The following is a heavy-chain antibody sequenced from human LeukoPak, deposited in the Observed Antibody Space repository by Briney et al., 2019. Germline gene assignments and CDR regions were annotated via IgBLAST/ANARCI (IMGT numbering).Heavy chain of an antibody. CDR1: GFTFSSYE. CDR2: ISSSGSTI. Sequence: GGSLRLSCAASGFTFSSYEMNWVRQAPGKGLEWVSYISSSGSTIYYADSVKGRFTISRDNAKNSLYLQMNSLRAEDTAVYYCARSGAGAAAAPYFDYWGQGTLVTVSS. D-gene: IGHD6-13*01. J-gene: IGHJ4*02. CDR3: ARSGAGAAAAPYFDY. V-gene: IGHV3-48*03.